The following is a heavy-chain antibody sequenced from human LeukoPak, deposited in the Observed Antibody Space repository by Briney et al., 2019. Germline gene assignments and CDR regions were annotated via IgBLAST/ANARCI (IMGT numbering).Heavy chain of an antibody. J-gene: IGHJ3*02. Sequence: GGSLRLSCAASGFTFSNAWMSWVRQAPGKGLEWVGRIKSKTDGGTTDYAAPVKGRFTISRDDSKKTLYLQMNSLKTEDTAVYYCTTARRLGYSYGFGAFDIWGQGTMVTVSS. CDR2: IKSKTDGGTT. D-gene: IGHD5-18*01. V-gene: IGHV3-15*01. CDR1: GFTFSNAW. CDR3: TTARRLGYSYGFGAFDI.